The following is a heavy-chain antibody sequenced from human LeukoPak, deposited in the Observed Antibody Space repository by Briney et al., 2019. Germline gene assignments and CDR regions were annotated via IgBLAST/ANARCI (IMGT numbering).Heavy chain of an antibody. J-gene: IGHJ3*02. Sequence: LSGGSLRLSCAASGFTFSNYAMSWVRQAPGKGLEWVSGINGNGGSTYNADSVKGRFTISRDNSKNTLYLQMNGLRAEDTAVYYCAKGGLVHPLHIWGQGTMVTVSS. CDR2: INGNGGST. V-gene: IGHV3-23*01. D-gene: IGHD3/OR15-3a*01. CDR3: AKGGLVHPLHI. CDR1: GFTFSNYA.